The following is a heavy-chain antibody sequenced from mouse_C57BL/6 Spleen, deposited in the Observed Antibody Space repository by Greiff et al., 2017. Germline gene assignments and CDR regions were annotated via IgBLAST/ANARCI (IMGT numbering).Heavy chain of an antibody. J-gene: IGHJ4*01. CDR3: ARADYGAMDY. Sequence: QVQLQQSGAELVMPGASVKLSCKASGYTFTSYWMHWVKQRPGQGLEWIGEIDPSDSYTNYNQKFKGKSTLPVDKSSSTAYMQLSSLTSEDSAVYYCARADYGAMDYWGQGTSVTVSS. V-gene: IGHV1-69*01. CDR2: IDPSDSYT. D-gene: IGHD1-1*01. CDR1: GYTFTSYW.